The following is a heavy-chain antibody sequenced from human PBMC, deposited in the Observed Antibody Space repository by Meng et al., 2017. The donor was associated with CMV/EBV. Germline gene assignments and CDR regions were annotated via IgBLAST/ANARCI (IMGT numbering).Heavy chain of an antibody. CDR1: GFTSSNAW. J-gene: IGHJ6*02. Sequence: GESLKISCAASGFTSSNAWMSWVRQAPGKGLEWVGRIKSKTDGGTTDYAAPVKGRFTISRDDSKNTLYLQMNSLKTEDTAVYYCTRRVVTDHYYYGMDVWGQGTTVTVSS. D-gene: IGHD3-3*01. CDR3: TRRVVTDHYYYGMDV. CDR2: IKSKTDGGTT. V-gene: IGHV3-15*01.